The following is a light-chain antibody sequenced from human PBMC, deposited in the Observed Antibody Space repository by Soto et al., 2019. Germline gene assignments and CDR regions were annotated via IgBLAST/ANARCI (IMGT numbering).Light chain of an antibody. V-gene: IGLV1-51*01. Sequence: QSVLTQPPSVSAAPGQKVTISCSGSTSNIGNNYVSWYQQLPGTAPKLLIYDNNKRPSEIPDRFSGSKSGTSATLAITGLQTGDEADYYCGTWDSSLSAGGVFGSGTKVTVL. CDR2: DNN. CDR3: GTWDSSLSAGGV. J-gene: IGLJ1*01. CDR1: TSNIGNNY.